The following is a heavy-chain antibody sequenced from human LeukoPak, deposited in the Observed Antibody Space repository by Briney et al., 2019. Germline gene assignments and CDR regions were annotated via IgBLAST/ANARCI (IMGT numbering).Heavy chain of an antibody. V-gene: IGHV1-8*01. J-gene: IGHJ4*02. CDR3: ASYHVTLYGSGSYGLDY. CDR1: GYTFTSYD. Sequence: GASVKVSCKASGYTFTSYDINWVRQATGQGLEWMGWMNPNSGNTGYAQKFQGRVTMTRNTSISTAYMELSSLRSEDTAVYYCASYHVTLYGSGSYGLDYWGQGTLVTVSS. CDR2: MNPNSGNT. D-gene: IGHD3-10*01.